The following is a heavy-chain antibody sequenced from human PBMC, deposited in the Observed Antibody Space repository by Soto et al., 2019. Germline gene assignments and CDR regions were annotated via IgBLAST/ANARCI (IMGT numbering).Heavy chain of an antibody. CDR2: IYYSGST. CDR3: ARVGAGEPYDAFDI. CDR1: GGSISSYY. J-gene: IGHJ3*02. D-gene: IGHD3-16*01. V-gene: IGHV4-59*01. Sequence: TSETLSLTCTVSGGSISSYYWSWIRQPPGKGLEWIGYIYYSGSTNYNPSLKSRVTISVDTSKNQFSLKLSSVTAADTAVYYCARVGAGEPYDAFDIWGQGTMVTVSS.